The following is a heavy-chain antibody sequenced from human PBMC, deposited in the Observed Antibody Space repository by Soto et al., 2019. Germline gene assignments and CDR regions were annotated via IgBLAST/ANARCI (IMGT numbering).Heavy chain of an antibody. CDR2: ISYDGSNK. CDR3: AKSHASRWIQLWYPEF. V-gene: IGHV3-30-3*01. CDR1: GFTFSSYG. D-gene: IGHD5-18*01. Sequence: QVQLVESGGGVVQPGRSLRLSCAASGFTFSSYGLHWVRQAPGQGLEWVAFISYDGSNKYYADSVKGRFTISRDNSKNTLYLQMNSLRVEDTAMYYCAKSHASRWIQLWYPEFWGQGTLVTVSS. J-gene: IGHJ4*02.